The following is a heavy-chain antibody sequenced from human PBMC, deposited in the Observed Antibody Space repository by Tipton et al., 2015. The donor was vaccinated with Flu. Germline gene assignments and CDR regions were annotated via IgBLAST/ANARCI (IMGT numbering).Heavy chain of an antibody. CDR1: GFMFSGYG. J-gene: IGHJ4*02. CDR2: IRHDESDK. D-gene: IGHD6-19*01. CDR3: AKDGWGTSGWYPFDY. Sequence: SLRLSCAASGFMFSGYGMHWVRQAPGKGLEWVAFIRHDESDKYYADSVKGRFTISRDNSKNALYLAINSLRTEDTAVYYCAKDGWGTSGWYPFDYWGQGTLVTVSS. V-gene: IGHV3-30*02.